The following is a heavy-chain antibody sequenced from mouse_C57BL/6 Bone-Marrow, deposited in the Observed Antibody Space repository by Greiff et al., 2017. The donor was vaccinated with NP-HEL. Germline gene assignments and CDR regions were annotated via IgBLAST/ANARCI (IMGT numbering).Heavy chain of an antibody. CDR2: IYPSDSET. D-gene: IGHD3-2*02. CDR3: ARWNSSGYSY. J-gene: IGHJ3*01. CDR1: GYTFTSYW. V-gene: IGHV1-61*01. Sequence: VQLQQSGAELVRPGSSVKLSCKASGYTFTSYWMDWVKQRPGQGLEWIGNIYPSDSETHYNQKFKDKATLTVDKSSSTAYLQLSSLTSEDSADYYCARWNSSGYSYWGQGTLVTVSA.